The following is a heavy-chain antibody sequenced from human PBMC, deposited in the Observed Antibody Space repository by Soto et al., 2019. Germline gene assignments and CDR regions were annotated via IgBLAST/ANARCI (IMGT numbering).Heavy chain of an antibody. CDR3: ARRIWDIAVVVATTRGTFDI. CDR1: GFTFRSFE. V-gene: IGHV3-48*03. D-gene: IGHD2-15*01. J-gene: IGHJ3*02. Sequence: EVQLVESGGGLVQPGGSLRLSCEASGFTFRSFEMHWVRQAPGKGLEWVSHISSSGTIIYYAESVKGRFTISRDNGKNSLYLQMTSLRGEDTAVYYCARRIWDIAVVVATTRGTFDIWGQGTTVTVSS. CDR2: ISSSGTII.